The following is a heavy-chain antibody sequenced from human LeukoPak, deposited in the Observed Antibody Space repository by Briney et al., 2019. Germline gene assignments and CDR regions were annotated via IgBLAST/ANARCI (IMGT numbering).Heavy chain of an antibody. Sequence: GGSLRLSCAASGFTFSDYYMSWIRQAPGKGLEWVSYISSSGSTIYYADSVKGRFTISRDNAKNSLYLQMNSLRAEDTAVYYCARGFTHSSSGDDAFDIWGQGTMVTVSS. CDR2: ISSSGSTI. CDR1: GFTFSDYY. V-gene: IGHV3-11*04. CDR3: ARGFTHSSSGDDAFDI. D-gene: IGHD6-6*01. J-gene: IGHJ3*02.